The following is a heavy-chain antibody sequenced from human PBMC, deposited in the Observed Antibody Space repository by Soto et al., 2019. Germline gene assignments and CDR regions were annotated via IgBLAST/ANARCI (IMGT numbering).Heavy chain of an antibody. CDR2: ISSNGGST. V-gene: IGHV3-64*01. CDR1: GFTVSSNF. D-gene: IGHD2-21*02. CDR3: ATGVTYYYMDV. J-gene: IGHJ6*03. Sequence: GGSLRLSCAASGFTVSSNFISWVRQAPGKGLEYVSAISSNGGSTYYANSVKGRFTISRDNSKNTLYLQMGSLRAEDMAVYYCATGVTYYYMDVWGKGTTVTVSS.